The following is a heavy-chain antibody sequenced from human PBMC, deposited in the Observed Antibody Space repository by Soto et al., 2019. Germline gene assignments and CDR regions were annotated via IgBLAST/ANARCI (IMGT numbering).Heavy chain of an antibody. CDR3: ARGYRENHSYAMDV. CDR1: GGSFSKYG. J-gene: IGHJ6*02. Sequence: QVQLVQSGAEVKMPGSSVRVSCKDSGGSFSKYGISWVRQAPGQGLEWMGGIIPMFGIGNYAEKFLGRVTITADESTSTSHMELSSMRSEDTAVYFCARGYRENHSYAMDVWGQGTTVTVSS. D-gene: IGHD1-26*01. V-gene: IGHV1-69*01. CDR2: IIPMFGIG.